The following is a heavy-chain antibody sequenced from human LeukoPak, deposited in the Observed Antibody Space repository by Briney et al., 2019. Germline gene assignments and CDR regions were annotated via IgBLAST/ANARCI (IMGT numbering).Heavy chain of an antibody. CDR3: ARDLAAAGRGYFDY. V-gene: IGHV3-33*01. Sequence: PGGSLRLSCAASGFTFSSYGMHWVRQAPGKGLEWVAVIWYDGSNKYYADSVKGRFTISRDNSKNTLYLQMNSLRAEDTAVYNCARDLAAAGRGYFDYWGQGTLVTVSS. CDR1: GFTFSSYG. J-gene: IGHJ4*02. D-gene: IGHD6-13*01. CDR2: IWYDGSNK.